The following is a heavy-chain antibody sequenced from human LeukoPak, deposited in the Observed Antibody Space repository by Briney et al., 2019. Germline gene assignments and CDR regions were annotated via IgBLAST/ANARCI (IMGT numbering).Heavy chain of an antibody. V-gene: IGHV3-48*03. CDR1: GFNLRDYE. CDR2: ISSGGETT. Sequence: GGSLRLSCAASGFNLRDYEMNWVRQAPGKGLEWISYISSGGETTFYSGYLHGRFTISRDNAKNSLYLQMDSLRADDTAMYYCARGQAPYSGTYYNSWFDPWGQGTLVTVSS. D-gene: IGHD3-10*01. J-gene: IGHJ5*02. CDR3: ARGQAPYSGTYYNSWFDP.